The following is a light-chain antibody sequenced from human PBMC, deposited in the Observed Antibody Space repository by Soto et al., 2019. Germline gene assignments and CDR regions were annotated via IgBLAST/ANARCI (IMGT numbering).Light chain of an antibody. V-gene: IGLV4-69*01. Sequence: QLVLTQSPSAAASLGASVKLTCALSSGHSSYAIAWHQQQPEKGPRALMKLNSDGSHTRGDGIPDRFSGSSSGAERYLTISSLQSEDEDDYYCQTWGTGILVFGGGTTLTVL. CDR1: SGHSSYA. CDR2: LNSDGSH. CDR3: QTWGTGILV. J-gene: IGLJ3*02.